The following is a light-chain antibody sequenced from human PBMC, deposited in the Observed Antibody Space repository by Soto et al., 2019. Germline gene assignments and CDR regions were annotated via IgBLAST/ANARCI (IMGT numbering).Light chain of an antibody. CDR2: WAS. V-gene: IGKV4-1*01. J-gene: IGKJ1*01. CDR3: QQYYYTPWT. CDR1: QSLLYSSNNKNY. Sequence: DIVMTQSPDSLAVSLGERATINCKSSQSLLYSSNNKNYLTWYQQKPGQPPKLLIYWASTRESGVPDRFSGSGSGTDFTLTISSLQTEDVALYYCQQYYYTPWTFGQGTKVEIK.